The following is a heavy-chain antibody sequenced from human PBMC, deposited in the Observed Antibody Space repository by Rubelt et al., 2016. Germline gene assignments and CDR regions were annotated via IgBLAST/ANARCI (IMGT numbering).Heavy chain of an antibody. CDR1: GGSFSGYY. V-gene: IGHV4-34*01. Sequence: QVQLQQWGAGLLKPSETLSLTCAVYGGSFSGYYWRWIRQPPGKGLEWIGEINHSGSTNYNPSLMGGGTLSVETSKNQVSRKLSSVTAADTAVYYCAREQLPRAPCFDYWGQGTLVTVSS. J-gene: IGHJ4*02. CDR2: INHSGST. D-gene: IGHD6-13*01. CDR3: AREQLPRAPCFDY.